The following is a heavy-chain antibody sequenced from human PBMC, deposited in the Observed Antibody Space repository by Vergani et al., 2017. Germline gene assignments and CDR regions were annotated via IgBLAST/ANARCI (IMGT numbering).Heavy chain of an antibody. V-gene: IGHV1-69*01. J-gene: IGHJ6*03. Sequence: QVQLVQSGAEVKKPGSSVKVSCKASGGTFSSYAISWVRQAPGQGLEWMGGIIPIFGTANYAQKFQGRVTITADESTSTAYMELSSLRSEDTAVYYWARGPSVLWFGDMLYYMDVWGKGTTVTVSS. CDR3: ARGPSVLWFGDMLYYMDV. D-gene: IGHD3-10*01. CDR1: GGTFSSYA. CDR2: IIPIFGTA.